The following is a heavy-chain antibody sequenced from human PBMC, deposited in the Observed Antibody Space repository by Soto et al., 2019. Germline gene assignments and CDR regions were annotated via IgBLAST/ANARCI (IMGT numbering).Heavy chain of an antibody. V-gene: IGHV4-39*01. Sequence: SETLSLTCTVSGVSISSSSYYWGWIRQPPGKGLEWIGSIYYSGSTYYNPSLKSRVTISVDTSKNQFSLKLSSVTAADTAVYYCARGDSSSWYRDLYYYYYGMDVWGQGTRSPSP. J-gene: IGHJ6*02. CDR3: ARGDSSSWYRDLYYYYYGMDV. D-gene: IGHD6-13*01. CDR2: IYYSGST. CDR1: GVSISSSSYY.